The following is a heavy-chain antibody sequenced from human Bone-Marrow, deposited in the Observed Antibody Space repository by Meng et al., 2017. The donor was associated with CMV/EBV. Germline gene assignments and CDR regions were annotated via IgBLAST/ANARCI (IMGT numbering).Heavy chain of an antibody. D-gene: IGHD2-15*01. Sequence: GESLKISCAASGLTFSRYWMSWVRQAPGKGLEWVANIKPDGSDTDYLDSVKGRFAISRANARNSLYLNLDSLRAQDTAVYYCARVFTREGSAFNAFDIWGQGTVVTVSS. CDR3: ARVFTREGSAFNAFDI. J-gene: IGHJ3*02. V-gene: IGHV3-7*01. CDR2: IKPDGSDT. CDR1: GLTFSRYW.